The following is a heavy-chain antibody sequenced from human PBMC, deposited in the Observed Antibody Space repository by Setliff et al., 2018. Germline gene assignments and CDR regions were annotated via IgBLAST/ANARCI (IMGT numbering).Heavy chain of an antibody. CDR2: FSYSGNP. D-gene: IGHD3-3*01. CDR1: GDSITTDNYF. J-gene: IGHJ4*02. Sequence: SETLSLTCSVSGDSITTDNYFWGWIRQTPGKGLEWIGSFSYSGNPHYHPSLRSRVTISGDTSKKQFSLKMSTVTAADTAVYYCRFWSGYYKNDYWGQGTLVTVSS. V-gene: IGHV4-39*07. CDR3: RFWSGYYKNDY.